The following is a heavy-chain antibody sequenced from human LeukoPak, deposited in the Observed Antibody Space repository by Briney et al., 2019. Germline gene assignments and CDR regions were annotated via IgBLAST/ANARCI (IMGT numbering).Heavy chain of an antibody. D-gene: IGHD2-2*01. Sequence: VGSLRLSCAASGFSFSSHGMTWVRQAPGKGLEWVSGIIGGAGSTYYADSVKGRFTISGDNSKNTLFLQMNSLRAEDTAVYYCAHGAMYQLDYWGQGTLVTVSS. V-gene: IGHV3-23*01. J-gene: IGHJ4*02. CDR3: AHGAMYQLDY. CDR1: GFSFSSHG. CDR2: IIGGAGST.